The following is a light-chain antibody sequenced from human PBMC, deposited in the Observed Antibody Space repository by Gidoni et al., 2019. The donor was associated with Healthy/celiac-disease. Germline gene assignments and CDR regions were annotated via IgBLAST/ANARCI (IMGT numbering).Light chain of an antibody. Sequence: EILMTQSQATLSVSPGDRATLPCRASQSVITNLAWNHPKPGRAHRLHVYGASTGATGVPARFSGSGSGTEFTLTINSLQSEDFAVYYCQQYNNWQTFXGXTKVEIK. CDR2: GAS. J-gene: IGKJ4*01. V-gene: IGKV3-15*01. CDR1: QSVITN. CDR3: QQYNNWQT.